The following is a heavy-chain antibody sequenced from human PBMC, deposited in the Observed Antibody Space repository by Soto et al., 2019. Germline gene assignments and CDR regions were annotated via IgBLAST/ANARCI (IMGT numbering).Heavy chain of an antibody. CDR3: ARDAPLWFGELSH. Sequence: VQLQESGPGLVKPSQTLSLTCTVIGGSIRSPNYYWSWIRQHPGKGLEWIGNIYYNGSTNYTPSLKSRAVISLDTSKNQFSLKLNSVTAADTAVYYCARDAPLWFGELSHWGQGTLVTVSS. CDR2: IYYNGST. CDR1: GGSIRSPNYY. V-gene: IGHV4-31*03. J-gene: IGHJ4*02. D-gene: IGHD3-10*01.